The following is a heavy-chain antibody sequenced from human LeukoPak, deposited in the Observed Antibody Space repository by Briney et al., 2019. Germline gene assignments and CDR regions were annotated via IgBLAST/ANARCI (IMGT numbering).Heavy chain of an antibody. J-gene: IGHJ6*02. Sequence: SETLSLTCAVSGGSFSGYYWYWIRQPPGKGLEWIGEINHGESTNYNPSLKSRATLSVDTSKNQFSLKLTSVTAADTAVYYCARGRTYYYDTSGYYPSIYYGMDVWGQGATVIVSS. CDR1: GGSFSGYY. V-gene: IGHV4-34*01. CDR3: ARGRTYYYDTSGYYPSIYYGMDV. CDR2: INHGEST. D-gene: IGHD3-22*01.